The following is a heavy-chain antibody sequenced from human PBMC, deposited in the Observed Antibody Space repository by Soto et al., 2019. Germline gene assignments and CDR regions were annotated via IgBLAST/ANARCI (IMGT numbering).Heavy chain of an antibody. Sequence: PGESLKISCKGSGYSFTSYWISWVRQMPGKGLEWMGRIDPSDSYTNYSPSFQGHVTISADKSISTAYLQWSSLKASDTAMYYCARGGSGYDSTHYYYGMDVWGQGTTVTVS. V-gene: IGHV5-10-1*01. J-gene: IGHJ6*02. CDR1: GYSFTSYW. CDR3: ARGGSGYDSTHYYYGMDV. CDR2: IDPSDSYT. D-gene: IGHD5-12*01.